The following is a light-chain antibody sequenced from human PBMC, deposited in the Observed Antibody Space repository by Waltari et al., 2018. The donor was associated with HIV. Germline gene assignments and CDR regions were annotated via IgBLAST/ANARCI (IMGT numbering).Light chain of an antibody. J-gene: IGKJ2*01. V-gene: IGKV1-NL1*01. CDR1: QDIRKS. Sequence: DIQLTQSPSSLSASVGDRVTMTCRAGQDIRKSVAWYQHKPGKAPELLVCSVSRLESGVPSRFSGSASGTDYTLTISSLQPEDFATYYCQQYYSSSYTFGQGTKVEIK. CDR2: SVS. CDR3: QQYYSSSYT.